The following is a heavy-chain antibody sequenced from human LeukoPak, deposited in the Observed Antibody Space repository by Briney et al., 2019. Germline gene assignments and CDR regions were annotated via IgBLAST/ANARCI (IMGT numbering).Heavy chain of an antibody. Sequence: PSQPLSLTCSLSAVSISRYYWSWIRQPPGKGLEWIGYIYYSGSTNYDPSLKSRVTISLDTSKNQFSLTLSSVTAADTAVYFCAREAGSSFDYWGQGTLVTVSS. V-gene: IGHV4-59*01. CDR3: AREAGSSFDY. D-gene: IGHD2/OR15-2a*01. CDR2: IYYSGST. J-gene: IGHJ4*02. CDR1: AVSISRYY.